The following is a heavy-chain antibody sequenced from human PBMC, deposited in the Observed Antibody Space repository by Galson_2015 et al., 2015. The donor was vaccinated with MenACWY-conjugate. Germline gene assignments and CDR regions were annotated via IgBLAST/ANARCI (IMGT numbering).Heavy chain of an antibody. CDR3: TRVSVTVVTLDALEI. CDR1: GLTVSNNY. J-gene: IGHJ3*02. Sequence: SLRLSCAASGLTVSNNYMSWVRQAPVKGLEWVSVLYSDGTTYYAGSVRGRFTVSRDNSKNTLYLEMNSLRVEDTAVYFCTRVSVTVVTLDALEIWGQGTMVTVSS. D-gene: IGHD4-23*01. CDR2: LYSDGTT. V-gene: IGHV3-66*01.